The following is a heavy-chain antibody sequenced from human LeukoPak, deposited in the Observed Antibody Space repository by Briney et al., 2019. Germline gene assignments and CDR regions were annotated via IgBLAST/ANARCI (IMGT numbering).Heavy chain of an antibody. CDR2: ISNDGSNK. CDR1: GFTFSSYA. D-gene: IGHD2-2*01. V-gene: IGHV3-30-3*01. J-gene: IGHJ4*02. CDR3: ARSGCSSTTCSPEY. Sequence: GGSLRLSCAASGFTFSSYAMYWVRQTAGKGLEWVTVISNDGSNKYYADSVKGRFTVSRDNSRNTPFLGMNSLRTEDTSVYYCARSGCSSTTCSPEYWGQGTLVSVSS.